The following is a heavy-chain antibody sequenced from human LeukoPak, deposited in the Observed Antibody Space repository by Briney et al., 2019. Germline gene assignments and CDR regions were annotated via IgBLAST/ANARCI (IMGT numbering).Heavy chain of an antibody. J-gene: IGHJ4*02. CDR3: ARDVLRYFDWLLYPTPYYFDY. CDR1: GYTFTSYH. CDR2: ISAYNGNT. V-gene: IGHV1-18*04. D-gene: IGHD3-9*01. Sequence: ASVKVSCNASGYTFTSYHMHWVRQAPGQGLEWMGWISAYNGNTNYAQKLQGRVTMTTDTSTSTAYMELRSLRSDDTAVYYCARDVLRYFDWLLYPTPYYFDYWGQGTLVTVSS.